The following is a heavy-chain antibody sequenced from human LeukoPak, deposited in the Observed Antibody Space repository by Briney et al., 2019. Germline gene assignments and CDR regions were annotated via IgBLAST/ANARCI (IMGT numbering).Heavy chain of an antibody. CDR2: IYYSGST. CDR1: GCSISSSSYY. Sequence: SETLSLTCTVSGCSISSSSYYWGWIRQPPGKGLEWIGSIYYSGSTSYNPTLKSRVTISVDTSKNQFSLKLSSVTAADTAVYYCARGVTLIIVVIHDWYFDLWGRGTVFTVSS. V-gene: IGHV4-39*01. J-gene: IGHJ2*01. D-gene: IGHD3-22*01. CDR3: ARGVTLIIVVIHDWYFDL.